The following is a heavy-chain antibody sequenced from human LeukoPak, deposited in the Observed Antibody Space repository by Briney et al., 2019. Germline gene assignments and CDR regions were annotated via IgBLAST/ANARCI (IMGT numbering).Heavy chain of an antibody. J-gene: IGHJ4*02. Sequence: ASVKVSCKASGGTFSSYAISWVRQAPGQGLEWMGGIIPIFGTANYAQKFQGRVTITTDESTSTAYMELSSLRSEDTAVYYCARDPGILTGRYYFDYWGQGTPVTVSS. CDR1: GGTFSSYA. CDR2: IIPIFGTA. V-gene: IGHV1-69*05. CDR3: ARDPGILTGRYYFDY. D-gene: IGHD3-9*01.